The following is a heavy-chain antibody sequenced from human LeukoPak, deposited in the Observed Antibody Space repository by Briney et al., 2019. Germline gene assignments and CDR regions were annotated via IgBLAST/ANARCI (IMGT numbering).Heavy chain of an antibody. J-gene: IGHJ4*02. CDR2: TYFRSKWYY. V-gene: IGHV6-1*01. CDR1: GDSVSSQTAT. D-gene: IGHD3-9*01. Sequence: SQTLSLTCDISGDSVSSQTATWNWIRQSPSRGLEWLGRTYFRSKWYYDYAMSVKGRISISPDTSKNHFSLYLDSVTPEDTAVYYCARDHWYDILSFDYWGQGTLVTVSS. CDR3: ARDHWYDILSFDY.